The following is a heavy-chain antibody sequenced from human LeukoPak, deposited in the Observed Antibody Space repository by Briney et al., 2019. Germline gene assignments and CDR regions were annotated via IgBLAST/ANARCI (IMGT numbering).Heavy chain of an antibody. CDR1: GFTVDSKY. CDR3: ARGFRKAAANVFGGYTMDV. Sequence: GVSLRLSCAASGFTVDSKYMSWVRQAPGKGLEWVSLIYTGGSTYYADSVRGRFTISRDNSKNTLYLQMNSLRPGDTAVYYCARGFRKAAANVFGGYTMDVWGQGTTVTVSS. D-gene: IGHD6-13*01. CDR2: IYTGGST. V-gene: IGHV3-66*02. J-gene: IGHJ6*02.